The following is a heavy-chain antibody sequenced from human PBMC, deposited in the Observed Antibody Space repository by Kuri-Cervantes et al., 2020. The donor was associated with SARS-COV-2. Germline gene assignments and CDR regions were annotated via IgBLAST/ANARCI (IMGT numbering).Heavy chain of an antibody. CDR2: IDPSDSYT. Sequence: GGSLRLSCKGSGYSFTSYWISWVRQMPGKGLEWMGRIDPSDSYTNYSPSFQGHVTISADKSISTAYLQWSSLKASDTAMYYCARQLAFGGVIVKYYFDYWGQGTLVTVSS. J-gene: IGHJ4*02. D-gene: IGHD3-16*02. CDR3: ARQLAFGGVIVKYYFDY. CDR1: GYSFTSYW. V-gene: IGHV5-10-1*01.